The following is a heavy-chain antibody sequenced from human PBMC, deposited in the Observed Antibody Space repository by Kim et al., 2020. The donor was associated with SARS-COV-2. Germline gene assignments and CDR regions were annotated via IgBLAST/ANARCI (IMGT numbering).Heavy chain of an antibody. CDR3: AIYFWSGYYAPDYYYYGMDV. V-gene: IGHV1-69*13. Sequence: SVKVSCKASGGTFSSYAISWVRQAPGQGLEWMGGIIPIFGTANYAQKFQGRVTITADESTSTAYMELSSLRSEDTAVYYCAIYFWSGYYAPDYYYYGMDVWGQGTTVTVSS. J-gene: IGHJ6*02. CDR1: GGTFSSYA. CDR2: IIPIFGTA. D-gene: IGHD3-3*01.